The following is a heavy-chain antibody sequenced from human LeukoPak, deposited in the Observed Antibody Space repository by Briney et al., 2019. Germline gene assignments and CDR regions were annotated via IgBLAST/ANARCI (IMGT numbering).Heavy chain of an antibody. CDR3: ARDFRAGTASDAFDI. V-gene: IGHV3-23*01. CDR1: GFTFTSYA. J-gene: IGHJ3*02. Sequence: GGSLRLSCAASGFTFTSYAMNWGRQAPGKGLEWVSTISDSGGTTYYADSVKGRFTISRDDSKNTLYLQMNTLRAEDTAVYYCARDFRAGTASDAFDIWGQGTMVTVSS. D-gene: IGHD1/OR15-1a*01. CDR2: ISDSGGTT.